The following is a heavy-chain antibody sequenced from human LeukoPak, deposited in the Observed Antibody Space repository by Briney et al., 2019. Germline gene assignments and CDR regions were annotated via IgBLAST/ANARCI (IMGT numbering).Heavy chain of an antibody. CDR2: TSYDGSKK. CDR1: GFTFSSYA. CDR3: AKEGLDYDFWSGYSHYYYYYMDV. J-gene: IGHJ6*03. V-gene: IGHV3-30-3*01. D-gene: IGHD3-3*01. Sequence: GGSLRLSCTASGFTFSSYAFHWVRQAPGKGLEWVAITSYDGSKKYFADSVKGRFTISRDNSKNTLYLQMNSLRAEDTAVYYCAKEGLDYDFWSGYSHYYYYYMDVWGKGTTVTVSS.